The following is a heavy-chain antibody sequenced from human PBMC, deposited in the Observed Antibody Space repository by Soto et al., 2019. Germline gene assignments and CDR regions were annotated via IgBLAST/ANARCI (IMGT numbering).Heavy chain of an antibody. J-gene: IGHJ4*02. Sequence: EVQLLESGGGLVQPGGSRRLSCAASGLTFSSYAMNWVRQAPGKGLEWVSTISNSGSTYYADSVKGRFTISRDNSKNTLYLQMNSLRAEDTAGYYCARDKGGEFCTSTSCLYYFDYWGQGTLVTVSS. CDR1: GLTFSSYA. CDR3: ARDKGGEFCTSTSCLYYFDY. CDR2: ISNSGST. D-gene: IGHD2-2*01. V-gene: IGHV3-23*01.